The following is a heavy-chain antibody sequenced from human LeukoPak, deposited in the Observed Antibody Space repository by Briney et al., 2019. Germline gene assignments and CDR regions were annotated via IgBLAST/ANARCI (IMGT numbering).Heavy chain of an antibody. CDR1: GGSISSGGYY. CDR2: IYYSGST. J-gene: IGHJ6*02. CDR3: ARGRGYGGNSIAYYYYYGMDV. V-gene: IGHV4-31*03. Sequence: PSETLSLTCTVSGGSISSGGYYWSWIRQHPGKGLEWIGYIYYSGSTYYNPSLKSRVTISVDTSKNQFSLKLSSVTAADTAVYYCARGRGYGGNSIAYYYYYGMDVWGQGTTVTVSS. D-gene: IGHD4-23*01.